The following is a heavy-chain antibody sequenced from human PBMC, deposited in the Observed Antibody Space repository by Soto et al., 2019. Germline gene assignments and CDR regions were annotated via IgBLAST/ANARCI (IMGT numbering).Heavy chain of an antibody. V-gene: IGHV1-24*01. CDR1: GYTLTELS. CDR2: FDPEDGET. Sequence: ASVKVSCKVSGYTLTELSMHWVRRAPGKGLEWMGGFDPEDGETIYAQKFQGRVTMTEDTSTDTAYMELSSLRSEDTAVYYCATGYDILTGFIYGRYWGQGTLVTVSS. J-gene: IGHJ4*02. D-gene: IGHD3-9*01. CDR3: ATGYDILTGFIYGRY.